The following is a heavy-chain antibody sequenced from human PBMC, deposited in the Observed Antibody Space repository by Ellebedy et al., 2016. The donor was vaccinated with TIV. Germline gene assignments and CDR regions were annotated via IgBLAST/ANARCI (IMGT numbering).Heavy chain of an antibody. D-gene: IGHD3-16*01. J-gene: IGHJ4*02. CDR3: AGGWDY. Sequence: GESLKISXAASGFTFSSYSMNWVRQAPGKGLEWVSYISSSSSTIYYADSVKGRFTISRDNAKNSLYLQMNSLRDEDTAVYYCAGGWDYWGQGTLVTVSS. CDR2: ISSSSSTI. V-gene: IGHV3-48*02. CDR1: GFTFSSYS.